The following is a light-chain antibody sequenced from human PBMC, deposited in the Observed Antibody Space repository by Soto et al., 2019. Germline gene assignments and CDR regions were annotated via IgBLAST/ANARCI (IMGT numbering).Light chain of an antibody. J-gene: IGKJ3*01. CDR3: LQTNYFPFT. Sequence: DILMTQSPSSVSASVGDRVTITCRASQAVKFWLAWYQQKPGRAPQLLIYAASTLQSGVPSRFTGPGSGTDFTLTITSLQPEDVATYFCLQTNYFPFTFGPGTRVDIK. V-gene: IGKV1-12*01. CDR1: QAVKFW. CDR2: AAS.